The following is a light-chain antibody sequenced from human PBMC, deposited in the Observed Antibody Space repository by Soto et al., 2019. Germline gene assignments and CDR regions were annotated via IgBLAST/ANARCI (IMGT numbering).Light chain of an antibody. CDR3: AVWHDSHWV. CDR1: SSNIGSNF. CDR2: NNN. V-gene: IGLV1-47*02. J-gene: IGLJ3*02. Sequence: QSVLTQPPSASGTPGQWVTISCSGSSSNIGSNFVYWYQQLPGTAPKLLIYNNNQRPSGVPDRFSGSKSGTSASLAIGGLRFEDEADYYCAVWHDSHWVFGGGTQLTVL.